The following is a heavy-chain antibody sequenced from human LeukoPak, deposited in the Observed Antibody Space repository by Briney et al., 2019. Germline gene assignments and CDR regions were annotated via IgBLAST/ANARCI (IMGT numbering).Heavy chain of an antibody. CDR2: MSNSGGTT. Sequence: PGGSLRLSCAASGFTFSSYAMSWVRQAPGKGLEWVSVMSNSGGTTFYADSVKGRFSISRDNFKNTLSLQMNSLRAEDTAIYYCANVAKSSGRGPDDYWGQGTLVTVSS. CDR1: GFTFSSYA. J-gene: IGHJ4*02. CDR3: ANVAKSSGRGPDDY. V-gene: IGHV3-23*01. D-gene: IGHD2-15*01.